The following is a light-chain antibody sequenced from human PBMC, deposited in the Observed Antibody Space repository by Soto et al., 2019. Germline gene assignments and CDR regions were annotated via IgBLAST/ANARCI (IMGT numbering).Light chain of an antibody. CDR3: QQYNNWPLT. CDR1: QSVGSN. Sequence: EIVMTQSPATLSVSPGERATLSCRASQSVGSNLAWYQQKPGQAPRLLISDASTRATGFPARFSGSGSGTEFTLTISSLQSEDFAVYYCQQYNNWPLTFGGGTKVEIK. J-gene: IGKJ4*01. CDR2: DAS. V-gene: IGKV3-15*01.